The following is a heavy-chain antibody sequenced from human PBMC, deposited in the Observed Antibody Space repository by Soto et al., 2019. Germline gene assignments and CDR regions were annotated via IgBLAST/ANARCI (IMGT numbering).Heavy chain of an antibody. D-gene: IGHD2-15*01. V-gene: IGHV4-39*01. CDR2: ISYSGST. Sequence: PSETLSLTCTVSGGSVSRDSYHWGWIRQPPGKGLEWIGSISYSGSTFYNSSLKSRVTISVDTSKNQFSLKLSSVTAADTAVYYCGSHRSWWPFPQWGQGTLVTVS. CDR3: GSHRSWWPFPQ. J-gene: IGHJ1*01. CDR1: GGSVSRDSYH.